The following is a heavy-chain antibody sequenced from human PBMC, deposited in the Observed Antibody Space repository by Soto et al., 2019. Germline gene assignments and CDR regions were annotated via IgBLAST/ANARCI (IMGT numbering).Heavy chain of an antibody. D-gene: IGHD3-3*01. CDR3: AGPRYYDFWSGYPPRYYGMDV. J-gene: IGHJ6*02. CDR2: INAGNGNT. V-gene: IGHV1-3*01. CDR1: GYTFTSYA. Sequence: ASVKVSCKASGYTFTSYAMHWVRQAPGQRLEWMGWINAGNGNTKYSQKFQGRVTITRDTSASTAYMELSSLRSEDTAVYYCAGPRYYDFWSGYPPRYYGMDVWGQGTTVTV.